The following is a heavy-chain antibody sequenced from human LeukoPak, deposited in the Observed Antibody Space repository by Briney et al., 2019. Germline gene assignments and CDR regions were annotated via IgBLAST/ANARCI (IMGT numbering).Heavy chain of an antibody. CDR3: ARDRPQVLWFGELIDY. CDR2: ISAYNGNT. V-gene: IGHV1-18*04. J-gene: IGHJ4*02. D-gene: IGHD3-10*01. CDR1: GYTFTSYG. Sequence: ASVKVSCKASGYTFTSYGISWVRQAPGQGLEWMGWISAYNGNTNYAQKLQGRVTMTTDTSTSTAYTELRSLRSDDTAVYYCARDRPQVLWFGELIDYWGQGTLVTVSS.